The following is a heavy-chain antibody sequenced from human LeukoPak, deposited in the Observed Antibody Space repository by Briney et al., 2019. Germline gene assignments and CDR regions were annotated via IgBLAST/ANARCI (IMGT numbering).Heavy chain of an antibody. J-gene: IGHJ6*02. D-gene: IGHD3-22*01. CDR1: GFTFSSYS. CDR2: ISSSSSYI. V-gene: IGHV3-21*01. Sequence: PGGSLRLSCAASGFTFSSYSMNWVRRAPGKGLEWVSSISSSSSYIYYADSVKGRFTISRDNAKNSLYLQMNSLRAEDTAVYYCARDRSVRRFITMIVVGYGMDVWGQGTTVTASS. CDR3: ARDRSVRRFITMIVVGYGMDV.